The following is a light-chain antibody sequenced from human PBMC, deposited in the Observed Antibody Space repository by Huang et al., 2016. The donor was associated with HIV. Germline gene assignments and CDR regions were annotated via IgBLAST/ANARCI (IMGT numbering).Light chain of an antibody. V-gene: IGKV3-15*01. CDR2: AAS. CDR3: QQYNNWPPWT. CDR1: QSITSN. Sequence: EIVMTQSPATLSVSPGERATLSCRASQSITSNLAWYQQKPGQAPRLLIYAASTRATGIPATFSGSWSGTEFTLSISSLQSEDFAVYYCQQYNNWPPWTFGQGTKVEIK. J-gene: IGKJ1*01.